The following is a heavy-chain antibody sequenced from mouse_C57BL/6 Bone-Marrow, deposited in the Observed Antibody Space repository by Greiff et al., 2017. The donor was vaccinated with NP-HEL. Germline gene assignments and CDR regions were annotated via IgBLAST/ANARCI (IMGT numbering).Heavy chain of an antibody. CDR1: GYTFTSYW. Sequence: ESGAELVKPGASVKMSCKASGYTFTSYWITWVKQRPGQGLEWIGDIYPGSGSTNYNEKFKSKATLTVDTSSSTAYMQLSSLTSEDSAVYYCARHGSSWAWFAYWGQGTLVTVSA. V-gene: IGHV1-55*01. J-gene: IGHJ3*01. CDR3: ARHGSSWAWFAY. CDR2: IYPGSGST. D-gene: IGHD1-1*01.